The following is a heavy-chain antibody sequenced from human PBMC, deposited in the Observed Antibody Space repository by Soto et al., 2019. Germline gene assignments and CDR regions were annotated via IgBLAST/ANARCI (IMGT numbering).Heavy chain of an antibody. CDR3: ARGGVVRGATNTPVWFDP. Sequence: LGESLKISCKGSGYSFTSYWIGWVRQMPGKGLEWMGIIYPGDSDTRYSPSFQGQVTISADKSISTAYLQWSSLKASDTAMYYCARGGVVRGATNTPVWFDPWGQGTLVTVSS. V-gene: IGHV5-51*01. CDR1: GYSFTSYW. D-gene: IGHD3-10*01. J-gene: IGHJ5*02. CDR2: IYPGDSDT.